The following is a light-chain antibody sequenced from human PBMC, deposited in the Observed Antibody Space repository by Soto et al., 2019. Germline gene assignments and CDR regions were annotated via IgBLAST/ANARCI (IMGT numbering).Light chain of an antibody. CDR1: QSISSW. V-gene: IGKV1-5*03. J-gene: IGKJ1*01. Sequence: DIQMTQSPSTLSASVGDRVTITCRASQSISSWLAWYQQKPGKAPKFLIYKASNLESGVPSRFSGSGSGTEFTLTISSLQPDDFATYYCQQYNSYSWTFGQGTKVEIK. CDR3: QQYNSYSWT. CDR2: KAS.